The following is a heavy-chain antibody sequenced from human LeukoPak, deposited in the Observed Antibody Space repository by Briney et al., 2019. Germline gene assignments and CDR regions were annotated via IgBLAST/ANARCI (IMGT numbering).Heavy chain of an antibody. J-gene: IGHJ3*02. CDR3: ARVQYYYDSSGYFLQSVDAFDI. Sequence: ASVRASCKASGYIFTNYGMNWVRQAPGQGLEWVGWINTNSGNPTYAQGFTGRFVFSLDTSVSTAYLQISSLKPEDTAVYYCARVQYYYDSSGYFLQSVDAFDIWGQGTMVTVSS. V-gene: IGHV7-4-1*02. D-gene: IGHD3-22*01. CDR2: INTNSGNP. CDR1: GYIFTNYG.